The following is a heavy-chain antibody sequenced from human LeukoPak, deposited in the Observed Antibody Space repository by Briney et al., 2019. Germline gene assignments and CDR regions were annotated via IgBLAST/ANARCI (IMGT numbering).Heavy chain of an antibody. CDR3: ARATVTTLVIDY. D-gene: IGHD4-17*01. Sequence: SETLSLTCTVSGGSISSSSYYWGWIRQPPGKGLEWIGSIYYSGSTYCNPSLKSRVTISVDTSKNQFSLKLSSVTAADTAVYYCARATVTTLVIDYWGQGTLVTVSS. J-gene: IGHJ4*02. CDR1: GGSISSSSYY. V-gene: IGHV4-39*01. CDR2: IYYSGST.